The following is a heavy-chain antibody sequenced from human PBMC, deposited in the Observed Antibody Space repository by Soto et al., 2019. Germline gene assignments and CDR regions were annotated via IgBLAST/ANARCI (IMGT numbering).Heavy chain of an antibody. D-gene: IGHD3-16*01. V-gene: IGHV4-59*02. CDR2: ISYSGST. CDR3: ARLAIYTAPYYYYYYMDV. CDR1: GDSVNSYY. Sequence: QVQLKESGPGLVKPSETLSLTCTVSGDSVNSYYWSWIRQPPGKGLEWIGYISYSGSTNYSPFLKSRLIISLDTSKNQLSLKLSSVTAADTAVDYCARLAIYTAPYYYYYYMDVWGKGTTVTVSS. J-gene: IGHJ6*03.